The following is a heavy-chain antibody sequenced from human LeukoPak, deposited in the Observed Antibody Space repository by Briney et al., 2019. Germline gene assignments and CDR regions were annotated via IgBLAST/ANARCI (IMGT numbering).Heavy chain of an antibody. J-gene: IGHJ4*02. CDR1: GGTFSSYA. V-gene: IGHV1-69*05. Sequence: SVKVSCKASGGTFSSYAISWVRQAPGQGLEWMGRIIPIFGTANYAQKFQGRVTITTDESTSTAYMELSSLRSEDTAVYYCARGFRDASAMVNYWGQGTLVTVSS. CDR2: IIPIFGTA. CDR3: ARGFRDASAMVNY. D-gene: IGHD5-18*01.